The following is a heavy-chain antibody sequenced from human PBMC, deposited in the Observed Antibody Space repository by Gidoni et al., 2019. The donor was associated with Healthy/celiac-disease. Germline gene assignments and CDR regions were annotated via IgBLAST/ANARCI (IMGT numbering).Heavy chain of an antibody. CDR2: IYYSGST. Sequence: KGLEWIGSIYYSGSTYYNPSLKSRVTISVDTSKNQFSLKLSSVTAADTAVYYCAIYGSGRGVDNWFDPWGQGTLVTVSS. CDR3: AIYGSGRGVDNWFDP. J-gene: IGHJ5*02. V-gene: IGHV4-39*01. D-gene: IGHD3-10*01.